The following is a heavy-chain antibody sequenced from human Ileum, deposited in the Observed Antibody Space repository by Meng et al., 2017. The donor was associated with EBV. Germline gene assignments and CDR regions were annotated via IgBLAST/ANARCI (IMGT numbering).Heavy chain of an antibody. CDR2: IDTNTGNP. Sequence: QERVVQRCFELEWPWTAVKMSWETSGFRFTSYALNWVRQAPGQGLEWLGWIDTNTGNPSYAPGFTGRFVFSSETSVSTAYLQISSLKAADTAVYYCARSWGGGSSKEWGQGTLVTVSS. V-gene: IGHV7-4-1*02. D-gene: IGHD2-15*01. CDR1: GFRFTSYA. CDR3: ARSWGGGSSKE. J-gene: IGHJ4*02.